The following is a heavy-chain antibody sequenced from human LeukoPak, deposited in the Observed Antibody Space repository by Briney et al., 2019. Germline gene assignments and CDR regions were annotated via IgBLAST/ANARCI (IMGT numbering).Heavy chain of an antibody. CDR2: IHYSGST. Sequence: SQTLSLTCTVSGGSISSGGFYWSWIRQHPGAGLEWIGYIHYSGSTYYNPSLKSRVNISVDMSKNQFSLKLSSVTAADTAVYYCARFDSSGYWDDFWGQGTLVTVSS. J-gene: IGHJ4*02. CDR3: ARFDSSGYWDDF. V-gene: IGHV4-31*02. D-gene: IGHD3-22*01. CDR1: GGSISSGGFY.